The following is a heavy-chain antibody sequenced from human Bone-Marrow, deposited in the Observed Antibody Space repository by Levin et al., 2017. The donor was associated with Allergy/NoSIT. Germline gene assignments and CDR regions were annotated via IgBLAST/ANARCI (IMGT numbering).Heavy chain of an antibody. Sequence: SQTLSLTCSVYGRSLSGNYWTWIRQAPGKGLEWIGEISQSGNTNYNPSLKTRVTISLDMSKNQFSLRLTSVTAADTALYYCAKINVRGVLIFRGMDVWGQGTTVTVSS. V-gene: IGHV4-34*01. CDR2: ISQSGNT. D-gene: IGHD3-10*02. J-gene: IGHJ6*02. CDR1: GRSLSGNY. CDR3: AKINVRGVLIFRGMDV.